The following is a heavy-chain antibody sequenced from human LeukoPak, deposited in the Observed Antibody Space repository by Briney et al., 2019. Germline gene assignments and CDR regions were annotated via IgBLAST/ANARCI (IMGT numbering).Heavy chain of an antibody. V-gene: IGHV3-53*01. CDR3: ARINWGLGYVDY. D-gene: IGHD7-27*01. CDR1: GFIVSSNY. J-gene: IGHJ4*02. Sequence: GGSLRLSCAASGFIVSSNYMSWVRQAPGTGLEWVSVIYSGGRPYYPDSVKGRFTISRDNSKSTLYLQMNSLRAEDTAVDYCARINWGLGYVDYWGQGTLVTVSS. CDR2: IYSGGRP.